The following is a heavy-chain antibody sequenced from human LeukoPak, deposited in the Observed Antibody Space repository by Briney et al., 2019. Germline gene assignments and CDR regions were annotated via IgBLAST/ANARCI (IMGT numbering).Heavy chain of an antibody. D-gene: IGHD3-10*01. CDR2: ISTSGIYI. CDR1: GLTFSTYN. CDR3: ATDLIHYYASGAKT. Sequence: PGGSLRLSCAGSGLTFSTYNMNWVRQAPGMGLEWVSSISTSGIYIYYADSVKGRFTISRDDAKNSLYLQMNSLRAEDTAVYYCATDLIHYYASGAKTWGQGTLVTVSS. J-gene: IGHJ5*02. V-gene: IGHV3-21*01.